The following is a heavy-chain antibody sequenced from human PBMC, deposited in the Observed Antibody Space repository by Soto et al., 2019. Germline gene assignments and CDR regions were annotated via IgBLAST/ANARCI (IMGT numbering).Heavy chain of an antibody. Sequence: QRQLQESGPGLVKASETLSLTCTVSGGSIGSNSYYWGWIRQPPGEGLEWIGSIYHSGSTYYNPSLKSRVTISVDTSKNQFSLNLNSVTAADTAVYYCARSLYSSGWYFDCWGQGTLVTVSS. V-gene: IGHV4-39*01. CDR2: IYHSGST. CDR1: GGSIGSNSYY. CDR3: ARSLYSSGWYFDC. D-gene: IGHD6-19*01. J-gene: IGHJ4*02.